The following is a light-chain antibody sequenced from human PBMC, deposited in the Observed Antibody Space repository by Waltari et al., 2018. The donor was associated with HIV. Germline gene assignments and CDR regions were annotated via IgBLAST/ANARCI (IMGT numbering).Light chain of an antibody. V-gene: IGLV1-44*01. CDR2: SNA. Sequence: QSVLTQPPSASGTPGQRVTISRSGSISDIGSNTVNRYQQHPGTAPNLLIHSNARRPSGVPDRFSGSKSGTSASLAISGLRSEDEADYYCATWDDSLDGPMFGGGTKLTVL. J-gene: IGLJ3*02. CDR1: ISDIGSNT. CDR3: ATWDDSLDGPM.